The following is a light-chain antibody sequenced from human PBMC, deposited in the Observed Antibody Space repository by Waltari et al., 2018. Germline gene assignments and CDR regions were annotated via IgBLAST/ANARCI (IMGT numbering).Light chain of an antibody. Sequence: QSALTQPRSVSGSPGQSVTISCTGTSSDVGGYNHVSWYQQHPGKAPKLMIYDVIKRPSGVPDRLSGSKSGITASLTISGLQAEDEADYYCCSFAGTYTWVFGGGTKLTVL. J-gene: IGLJ3*02. CDR1: SSDVGGYNH. V-gene: IGLV2-11*01. CDR3: CSFAGTYTWV. CDR2: DVI.